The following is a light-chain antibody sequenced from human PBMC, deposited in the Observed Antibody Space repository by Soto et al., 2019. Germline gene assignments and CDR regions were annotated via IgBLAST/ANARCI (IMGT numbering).Light chain of an antibody. CDR3: QQYDRSPFA. V-gene: IGKV3-20*01. CDR2: GVS. CDR1: QSVSNNY. J-gene: IGKJ3*01. Sequence: EIVLPQSPGTLSLSPGERATLSCRASQSVSNNYLAWFQQKPGQAPRVLIYGVSSMATGIPRRFSGSGSVTDFNLTISRLEPADFAVYSCQQYDRSPFAFGPGTKVDI.